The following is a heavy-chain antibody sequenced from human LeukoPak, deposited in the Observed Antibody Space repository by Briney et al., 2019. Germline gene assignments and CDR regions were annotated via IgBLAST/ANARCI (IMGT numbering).Heavy chain of an antibody. Sequence: PSETLSLTCTVSGGSLSSYYWSWIRQPPGKGLEWIGYIYYSGSTNYNPSLKSRVTISVDTSKNQFSLKLSSVTAADTAVYYCATYSSGWYNKGYYYYMDVWGKGTTVTVSS. CDR1: GGSLSSYY. CDR2: IYYSGST. CDR3: ATYSSGWYNKGYYYYMDV. D-gene: IGHD6-19*01. V-gene: IGHV4-59*01. J-gene: IGHJ6*03.